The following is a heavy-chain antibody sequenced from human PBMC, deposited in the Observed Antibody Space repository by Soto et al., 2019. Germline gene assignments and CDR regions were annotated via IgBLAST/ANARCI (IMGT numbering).Heavy chain of an antibody. Sequence: SQTLSLTCAISGDSVSSNSAAWNWIRQSPSRGLEWLGRTYYRSKWYNDYAVSVKSRITINPGTSKNQFSLQLNSVTPEDTAVYYCARLSSTSCYHLAQCGYSYDPDYYYYGMDVWGQGTTVTVSS. CDR1: GDSVSSNSAA. D-gene: IGHD2-2*01. CDR2: TYYRSKWYN. V-gene: IGHV6-1*01. CDR3: ARLSSTSCYHLAQCGYSYDPDYYYYGMDV. J-gene: IGHJ6*02.